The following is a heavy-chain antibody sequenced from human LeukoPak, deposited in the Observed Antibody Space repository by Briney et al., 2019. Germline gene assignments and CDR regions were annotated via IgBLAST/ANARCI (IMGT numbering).Heavy chain of an antibody. CDR1: GGSISSGGYS. CDR3: AREVYGEYAFDI. V-gene: IGHV4-31*03. CDR2: IYYSGST. D-gene: IGHD4-17*01. Sequence: SETLSLTCTVSGGSISSGGYSWSWISQHPGKGMKWIGYIYYSGSTYYKPPLKSRVTISVDTSKNQFSLKLSSVTAADTAVYYCAREVYGEYAFDIWGQGTMVTVSS. J-gene: IGHJ3*02.